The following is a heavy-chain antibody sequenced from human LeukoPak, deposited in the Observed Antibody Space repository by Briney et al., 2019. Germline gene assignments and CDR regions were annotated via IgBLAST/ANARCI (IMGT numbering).Heavy chain of an antibody. CDR2: IKSKTDGGTT. J-gene: IGHJ4*02. CDR1: GFTFSNYA. D-gene: IGHD6-19*01. Sequence: GGSLRLSCAASGFTFSNYAMSWVRQAPGQGLEWVGRIKSKTDGGTTEYAAPVKGRFTISRDDSKNTLYLQMNSLKAEDTAVYYCAKYSSGWYSDYWGQGTLVTVSS. CDR3: AKYSSGWYSDY. V-gene: IGHV3-15*01.